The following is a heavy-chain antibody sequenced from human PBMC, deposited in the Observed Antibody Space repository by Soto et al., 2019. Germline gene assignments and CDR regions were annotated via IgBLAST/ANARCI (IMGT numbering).Heavy chain of an antibody. D-gene: IGHD6-19*01. CDR3: ARGIPVAGSKSPVFDY. CDR2: INHSGST. CDR1: GGSFSGYY. V-gene: IGHV4-34*01. J-gene: IGHJ4*02. Sequence: PSETLSLICAVYGGSFSGYYWSWIRQPPGKGLEWIGEINHSGSTNYNPSLKSRVTISVDTSKNQFPLKLSSVTAADTAVYYCARGIPVAGSKSPVFDYWGQGTLITVSS.